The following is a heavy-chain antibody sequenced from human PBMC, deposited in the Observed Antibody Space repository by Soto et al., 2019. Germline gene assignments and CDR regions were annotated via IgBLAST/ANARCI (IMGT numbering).Heavy chain of an antibody. D-gene: IGHD3-22*01. CDR1: EFTFADYA. Sequence: GGSLRLSCSVSEFTFADYAVHWVRQSAGKGLEWVSFINADGSEKYYADSVRGRFTISRDNSKDSFYLQMNSLRLEDTAMYYCAKAKFYYDSSPYDYWGQGTLITVS. V-gene: IGHV3-43D*04. CDR2: INADGSEK. J-gene: IGHJ4*02. CDR3: AKAKFYYDSSPYDY.